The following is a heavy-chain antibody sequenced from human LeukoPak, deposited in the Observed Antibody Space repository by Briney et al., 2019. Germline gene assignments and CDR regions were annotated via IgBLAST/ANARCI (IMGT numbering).Heavy chain of an antibody. Sequence: GASVKVSCKASGYTFTGYYMHWVRQAPGQGLEWMGWINPNSGGTNYAQKFQGRVTMTRDTSISTAYMELSRLRSVDTAVYYCARDGSGYINWFDPWGQGTLVTVSS. J-gene: IGHJ5*02. CDR1: GYTFTGYY. V-gene: IGHV1-2*02. CDR3: ARDGSGYINWFDP. D-gene: IGHD3-22*01. CDR2: INPNSGGT.